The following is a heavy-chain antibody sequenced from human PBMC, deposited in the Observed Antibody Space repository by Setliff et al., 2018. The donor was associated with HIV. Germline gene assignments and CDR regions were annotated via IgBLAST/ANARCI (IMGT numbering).Heavy chain of an antibody. Sequence: GSLRLSCAASGFTVSNNHMSWVRQTPGRGLEWVSTVYSGGTTHYADSVKGRFTISRDNAKNTLYLQMNSLRAEDTAVYYCARGLESGYSYGSNLFDPWGQGTLVTV. J-gene: IGHJ5*02. CDR1: GFTVSNNH. V-gene: IGHV3-66*01. CDR3: ARGLESGYSYGSNLFDP. D-gene: IGHD5-18*01. CDR2: VYSGGTT.